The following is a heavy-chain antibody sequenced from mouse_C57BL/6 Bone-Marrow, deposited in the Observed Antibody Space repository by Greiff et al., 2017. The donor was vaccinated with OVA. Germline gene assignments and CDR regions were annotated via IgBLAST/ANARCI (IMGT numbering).Heavy chain of an antibody. CDR1: GFSLTSYA. D-gene: IGHD4-1*01. CDR2: IWTGGGT. Sequence: VKLVESGPGLVAPSQSLSITCTVSGFSLTSYAISWVRQPPGKGLEWLGVIWTGGGTNYNSALKSRLSISKDNSKSQVFLKMNSLQTDDTARYYCARNMRYNWDEEDFDYWGQGTTLTVSS. CDR3: ARNMRYNWDEEDFDY. J-gene: IGHJ2*01. V-gene: IGHV2-9-1*01.